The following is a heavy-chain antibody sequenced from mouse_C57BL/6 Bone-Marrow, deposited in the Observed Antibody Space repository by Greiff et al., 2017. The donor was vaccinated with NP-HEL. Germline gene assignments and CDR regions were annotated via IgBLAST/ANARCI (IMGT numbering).Heavy chain of an antibody. CDR1: GYTFTSYG. CDR2: IYPRSGNT. D-gene: IGHD1-1*01. Sequence: QVQLKQSGAELARPGASVKLSCKASGYTFTSYGISWVKQRTGQGLEWIGEIYPRSGNTYYNEKFKGKATLTADKSSSTAYMELRSLTSEDSAVDLCGGGYYGSSPGYCEVGGTGTTVTVSS. J-gene: IGHJ1*03. V-gene: IGHV1-81*01. CDR3: GGGYYGSSPGYCEV.